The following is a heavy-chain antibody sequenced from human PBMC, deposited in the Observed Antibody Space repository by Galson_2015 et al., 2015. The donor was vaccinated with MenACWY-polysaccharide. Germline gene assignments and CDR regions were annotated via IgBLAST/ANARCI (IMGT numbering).Heavy chain of an antibody. D-gene: IGHD3/OR15-3a*01. J-gene: IGHJ3*02. V-gene: IGHV5-51*01. CDR2: IFPDDSDT. CDR1: GYIFSNYW. CDR3: ARHYREAASWNFLDNAFDI. Sequence: QSGAEVKKPGESLKISCKGSGYIFSNYWVGWVRQIPGKGLEWMGVIFPDDSDTTYGPSFQGQVTISVDESINTAYLQWSSLKASDTAIYYCARHYREAASWNFLDNAFDIWG.